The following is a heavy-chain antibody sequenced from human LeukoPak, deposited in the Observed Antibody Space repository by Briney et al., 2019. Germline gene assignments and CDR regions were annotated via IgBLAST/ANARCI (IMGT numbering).Heavy chain of an antibody. V-gene: IGHV1-18*01. Sequence: ASVKVSCKASGYTFTIYGISWVRQAPGQGLEWMGWISAYNGNTNYAQRLQGRVTMTTDTSTSTAYMELRSLRSDDTAVYYCARFSPYSSSWSRFFDYWGQGTLVTVSS. CDR1: GYTFTIYG. CDR3: ARFSPYSSSWSRFFDY. J-gene: IGHJ4*02. D-gene: IGHD6-13*01. CDR2: ISAYNGNT.